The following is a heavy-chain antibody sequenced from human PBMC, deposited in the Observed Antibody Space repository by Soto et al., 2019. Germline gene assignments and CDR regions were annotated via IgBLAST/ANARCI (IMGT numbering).Heavy chain of an antibody. CDR3: AHRVHGSDTGWNTGIFDY. CDR1: GFSISTCGVG. V-gene: IGHV2-5*02. CDR2: IYWDDDK. D-gene: IGHD1-1*01. Sequence: SGPTLVNPTQTLTLTCTFSGFSISTCGVGVGWIRQPPGKDLEWLAFIYWDDDKRYSPSLRSRLTIAKDTSKNEVVLTMTNMDPEDTATYFCAHRVHGSDTGWNTGIFDYWGHGTLVTVSS. J-gene: IGHJ4*01.